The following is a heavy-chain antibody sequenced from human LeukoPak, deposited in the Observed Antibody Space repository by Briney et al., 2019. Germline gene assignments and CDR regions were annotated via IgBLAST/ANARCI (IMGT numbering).Heavy chain of an antibody. V-gene: IGHV3-21*01. CDR2: ISSSSSYI. J-gene: IGHJ4*02. Sequence: GGSLRLSWAASGFTFSSYSMNWVRQAPGKGLEWVSSISSSSSYIYYADSVKGRFTISRDNAKNSLYLQMNSLRAEDTAVYYCARDEVATNFDYWGQGTLVTVSS. CDR3: ARDEVATNFDY. D-gene: IGHD5-12*01. CDR1: GFTFSSYS.